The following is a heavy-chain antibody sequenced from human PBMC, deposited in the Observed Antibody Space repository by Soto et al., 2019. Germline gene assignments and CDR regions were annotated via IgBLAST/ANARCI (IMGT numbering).Heavy chain of an antibody. J-gene: IGHJ4*02. Sequence: SETLSLTCTVSGGSISSSSYYWGWIRQPPGKGLEWIGSIYYSGSTYYNPSLKSRVTISVDTSKNQFSLKLSSVTAADTAVYYCAVEYYDILTGYMPPFDYWGQGTLVTVSS. D-gene: IGHD3-9*01. CDR1: GGSISSSSYY. CDR3: AVEYYDILTGYMPPFDY. CDR2: IYYSGST. V-gene: IGHV4-39*01.